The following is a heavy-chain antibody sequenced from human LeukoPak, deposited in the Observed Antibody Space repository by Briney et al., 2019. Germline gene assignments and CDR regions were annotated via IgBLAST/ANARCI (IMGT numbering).Heavy chain of an antibody. Sequence: GGSLRLSCGASGFSFSSYAMSWVRQAPGKGLGWVSSISGSGENTYYTDSVKGRFTISRDNFKSTLYLQMNSLRAEDTAVYYCAKGNWAVAGYNWFDPWGQGTLVTVSS. CDR3: AKGNWAVAGYNWFDP. CDR1: GFSFSSYA. J-gene: IGHJ5*02. CDR2: ISGSGENT. D-gene: IGHD6-19*01. V-gene: IGHV3-23*01.